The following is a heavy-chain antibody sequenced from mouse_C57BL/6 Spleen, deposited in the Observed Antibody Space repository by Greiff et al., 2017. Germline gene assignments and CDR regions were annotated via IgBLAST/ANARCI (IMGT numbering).Heavy chain of an antibody. CDR2: INYDGSST. CDR1: GFTFSDYY. J-gene: IGHJ2*01. D-gene: IGHD1-1*01. V-gene: IGHV5-16*01. Sequence: EVQVVESEGGLVQPGSSMKLSCTASGFTFSDYYMAWVRQVPEKGLEWVANINYDGSSTYYLDSLKSRFIISIDNAKNILYLQMSSLKSEDTATYYCARGYYGSPFDYWVQGTTLTVSS. CDR3: ARGYYGSPFDY.